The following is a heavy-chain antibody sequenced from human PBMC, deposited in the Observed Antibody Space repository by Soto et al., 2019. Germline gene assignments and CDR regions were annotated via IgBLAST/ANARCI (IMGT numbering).Heavy chain of an antibody. V-gene: IGHV5-51*01. J-gene: IGHJ6*02. CDR1: GYSFTSYW. CDR2: IYPGDSDT. CDR3: ARPAQKTKYYYDSSGYYDPDPLYYYGMDV. D-gene: IGHD3-22*01. Sequence: GESLKISCKGSGYSFTSYWIGWVRQMPGKGLEWMGIIYPGDSDTRYSPSFQGQVTISADKSISTAYLQWSSLKAPDTAMYYCARPAQKTKYYYDSSGYYDPDPLYYYGMDVWGQGTTVTVSS.